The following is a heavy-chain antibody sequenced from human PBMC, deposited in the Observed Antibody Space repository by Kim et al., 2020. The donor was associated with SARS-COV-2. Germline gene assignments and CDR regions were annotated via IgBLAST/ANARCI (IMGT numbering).Heavy chain of an antibody. CDR3: ARDDGYYDSSDYYYYYGMDV. D-gene: IGHD3-22*01. Sequence: RFTISRDNAKNSLYLQMSSLRAEDTAVYYCARDDGYYDSSDYYYYYGMDVWGQGTTVTVSS. J-gene: IGHJ6*02. V-gene: IGHV3-11*06.